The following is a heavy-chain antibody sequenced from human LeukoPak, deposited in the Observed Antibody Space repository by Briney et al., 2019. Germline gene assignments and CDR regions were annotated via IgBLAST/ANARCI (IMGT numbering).Heavy chain of an antibody. D-gene: IGHD4-17*01. CDR3: ARDMATVTTSPSDY. V-gene: IGHV3-7*01. CDR1: GFTFSSYW. J-gene: IGHJ4*02. Sequence: PGGSLRLSCAASGFTFSSYWMSWVRQALGKGLEWVANIKQDGSEKYYVDSVKGRFTISRDNAKNSLYLQMNSLRAEDTAVYYCARDMATVTTSPSDYWGQGTLVTVSS. CDR2: IKQDGSEK.